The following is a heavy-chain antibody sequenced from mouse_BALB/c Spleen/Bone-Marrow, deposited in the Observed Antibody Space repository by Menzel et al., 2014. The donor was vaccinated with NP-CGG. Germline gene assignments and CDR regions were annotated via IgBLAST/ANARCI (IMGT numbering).Heavy chain of an antibody. CDR1: GFNIKDTY. Sequence: EVQLQQSGAELVKPGASVKLSCTASGFNIKDTYMHWVKQRPEQGLEWIGRIDPANGNTKYDPKFQGKATITADTSSNTAYLQLSSLTSEDTAVYYCASYYHGSSGFAYWGQGTLVTVSA. J-gene: IGHJ3*01. D-gene: IGHD1-1*01. CDR2: IDPANGNT. CDR3: ASYYHGSSGFAY. V-gene: IGHV14-3*02.